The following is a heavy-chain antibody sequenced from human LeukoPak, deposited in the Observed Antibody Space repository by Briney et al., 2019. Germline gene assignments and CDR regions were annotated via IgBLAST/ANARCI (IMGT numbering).Heavy chain of an antibody. CDR1: GGSISSGDYY. V-gene: IGHV4-30-4*01. CDR2: IYYSGST. CDR3: ARDGGYSSSWYGGRLDY. J-gene: IGHJ4*02. D-gene: IGHD6-13*01. Sequence: NPSQTLSLTCTVSGGSISSGDYYWSWIRQPPGKGLGWIGYIYYSGSTYYNPSLKSRVTISVDTSKNQFSLKLSSVTAADTAVYYCARDGGYSSSWYGGRLDYWGQGTLVTVSS.